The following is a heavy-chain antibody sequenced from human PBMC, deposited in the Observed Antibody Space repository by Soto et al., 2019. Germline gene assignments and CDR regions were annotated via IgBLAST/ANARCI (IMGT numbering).Heavy chain of an antibody. Sequence: QVQLVQSGAEVKRPGASVKVFCKASGYTFTTHTMHWVRQAPGQGLEWMGWMNGGNGNTKYSQKFQGRVTFTRDTFASTSYMELSHLRSEDTAVYYCTRLETDYWGQGTLVTVSS. CDR1: GYTFTTHT. V-gene: IGHV1-3*01. CDR2: MNGGNGNT. CDR3: TRLETDY. J-gene: IGHJ4*02.